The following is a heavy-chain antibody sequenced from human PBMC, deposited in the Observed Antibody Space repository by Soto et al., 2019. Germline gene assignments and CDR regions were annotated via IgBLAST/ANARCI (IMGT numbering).Heavy chain of an antibody. CDR2: IYYSGST. CDR3: ARAVVVTAIYWFDP. J-gene: IGHJ5*02. D-gene: IGHD2-21*02. CDR1: GVSISSGDYY. V-gene: IGHV4-30-4*01. Sequence: TSETLSLTCTVSGVSISSGDYYWSWISQPPGKGLEWIGYIYYSGSTYYNPSLKSRVTISVDTSKNQFSLKLSSVTAADTAVYYCARAVVVTAIYWFDPWGQGTLVTV.